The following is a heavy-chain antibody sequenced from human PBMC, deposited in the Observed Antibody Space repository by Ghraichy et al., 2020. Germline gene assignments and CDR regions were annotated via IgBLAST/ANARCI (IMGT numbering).Heavy chain of an antibody. CDR2: IKQDGSEK. V-gene: IGHV3-7*01. CDR1: GFAFRTYW. J-gene: IGHJ6*02. Sequence: GGSLRLSCAASGFAFRTYWMTWVRQAPGKGLEWVANIKQDGSEKYYLDSVKGLFTISRDNAKNSLYLQMISLRAEDTAVYFCARAISVIYYYGMDVWGQGTPVIVSS. CDR3: ARAISVIYYYGMDV. D-gene: IGHD2-21*01.